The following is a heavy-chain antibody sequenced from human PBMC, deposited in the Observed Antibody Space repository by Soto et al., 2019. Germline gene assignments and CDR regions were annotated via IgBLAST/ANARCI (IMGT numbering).Heavy chain of an antibody. CDR1: GGSITAGGYY. V-gene: IGHV4-31*03. Sequence: LSLTCTVSGGSITAGGYYWSWIRQHPGKGLEWIGYIANSGNTYYNPSLKSRVTISVDTSKNQFSLKLSSVTAADTAVYHCARTKYYYDSSGYEREYYFDYWGQGTLVTVSS. D-gene: IGHD3-22*01. CDR3: ARTKYYYDSSGYEREYYFDY. J-gene: IGHJ4*02. CDR2: IANSGNT.